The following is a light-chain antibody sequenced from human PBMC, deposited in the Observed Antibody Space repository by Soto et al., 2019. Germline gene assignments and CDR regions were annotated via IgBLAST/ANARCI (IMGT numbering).Light chain of an antibody. Sequence: QTVVTQEPSFSVPPGGTVTLTCGLTSGSVSTSYYPSWYQLTPGRTPRTLFYNTNIRSSGVPDRFSASILGNKAALTITGAQADDESDYYCVLYMGSAMTLFGGGTKLTVL. CDR3: VLYMGSAMTL. CDR2: NTN. CDR1: SGSVSTSYY. J-gene: IGLJ3*02. V-gene: IGLV8-61*01.